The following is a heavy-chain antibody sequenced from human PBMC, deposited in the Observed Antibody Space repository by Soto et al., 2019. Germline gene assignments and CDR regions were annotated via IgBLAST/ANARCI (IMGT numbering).Heavy chain of an antibody. CDR3: ARSRGSSSGYYYYIDV. V-gene: IGHV1-69*10. Sequence: ASVKVSCKASGGTFSSYAISWVRQAPGQGLEWMGGIIPIFGIANYAQKFQGRVTITADKSTSTAYMELSSLRSEDTAVYYCARSRGSSSGYYYYIDVWGKGTTVTVSS. CDR1: GGTFSSYA. D-gene: IGHD6-6*01. J-gene: IGHJ6*03. CDR2: IIPIFGIA.